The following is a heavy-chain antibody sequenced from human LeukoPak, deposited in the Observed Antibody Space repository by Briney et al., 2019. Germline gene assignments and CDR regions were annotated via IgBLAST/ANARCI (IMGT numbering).Heavy chain of an antibody. Sequence: GGSLRLSCAASGFTFSDYYMSWIRQAPGKGLEWVSYISSSGSTIYYADSVKGRFTISRDNAKNSLYLQMNSLRAEDTAVYYCARDVRRGLRFNTFYPYFGMDVWGKGTTVIVSA. D-gene: IGHD2/OR15-2a*01. CDR1: GFTFSDYY. CDR2: ISSSGSTI. V-gene: IGHV3-11*01. CDR3: ARDVRRGLRFNTFYPYFGMDV. J-gene: IGHJ6*04.